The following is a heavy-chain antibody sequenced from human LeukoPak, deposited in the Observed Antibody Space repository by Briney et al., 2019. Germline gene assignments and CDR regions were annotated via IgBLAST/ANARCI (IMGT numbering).Heavy chain of an antibody. V-gene: IGHV4-30-2*01. J-gene: IGHJ5*02. D-gene: IGHD3-10*01. CDR2: IYQSGST. CDR1: GDSICRGGDS. Sequence: SETLSLTCAVSGDSICRGGDSWSWIRQPPGKGLEWIGYIYQSGSTYYNPSLTIQVSVSVDRSKNQFSLNLHSVSVTCTAVYYCARDKYSGLGSYLGVSWFDPWGQGTLVTVSS. CDR3: ARDKYSGLGSYLGVSWFDP.